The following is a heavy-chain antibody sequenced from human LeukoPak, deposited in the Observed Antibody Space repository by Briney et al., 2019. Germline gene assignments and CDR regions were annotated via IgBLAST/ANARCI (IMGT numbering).Heavy chain of an antibody. D-gene: IGHD3-22*01. CDR2: INPNSGGT. V-gene: IGHV1-2*02. J-gene: IGHJ4*02. CDR3: ARDYPSKDSSTYYYLFSKYFDY. Sequence: ASVKVSCKASGFTFTAYHMHWVRQAPGQGLEWMGWINPNSGGTNYAQKFQVRVTMTRDTSISTAYMELSSLRSDDTAVYYCARDYPSKDSSTYYYLFSKYFDYWGQGTLVIVSS. CDR1: GFTFTAYH.